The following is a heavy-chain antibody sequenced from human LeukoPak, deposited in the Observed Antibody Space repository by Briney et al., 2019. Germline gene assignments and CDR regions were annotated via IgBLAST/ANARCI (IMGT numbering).Heavy chain of an antibody. D-gene: IGHD3-10*01. Sequence: PSETLSLTCTVSGGSISSYCRSWIRQPPGKGLEWIGYIYYSGSTNYNPSLKSRVTISVDTSKNQLSLKLSSVTAADTAVYYCARQTAYYYGSGDNWFDPWGQGTLVTVSS. CDR1: GGSISSYC. CDR3: ARQTAYYYGSGDNWFDP. J-gene: IGHJ5*02. V-gene: IGHV4-59*08. CDR2: IYYSGST.